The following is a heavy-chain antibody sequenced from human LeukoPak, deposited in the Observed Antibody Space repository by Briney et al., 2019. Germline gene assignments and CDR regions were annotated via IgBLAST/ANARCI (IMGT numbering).Heavy chain of an antibody. CDR2: INDSGGSA. CDR3: ARGVSGWPYYLDY. D-gene: IGHD6-19*01. J-gene: IGHJ4*02. CDR1: GFTFSNSV. Sequence: GGSLRLSCAASGFTFSNSVMSWVRQAPGKGLEWVSSINDSGGSAYYADSVKGRFTISRDNSKNTLYLQMNSLRAEDTAVYYCARGVSGWPYYLDYWGQGAWSPSPQ. V-gene: IGHV3-23*01.